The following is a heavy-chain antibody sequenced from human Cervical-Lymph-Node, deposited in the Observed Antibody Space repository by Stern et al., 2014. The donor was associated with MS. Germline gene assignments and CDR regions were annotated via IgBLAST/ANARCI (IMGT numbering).Heavy chain of an antibody. J-gene: IGHJ4*02. CDR1: GYTFTDYW. V-gene: IGHV5-51*01. CDR2: IFPGASDT. CDR3: ARPHSPGWSYYFDF. Sequence: VQLVQSGAEVLQPGQSLTISCNISGYTFTDYWIALVRQMPGKGLELMGAIFPGASDTRYSPSFQGHVTISVDTSINTAYLQWSDLRASDTAMYYCARPHSPGWSYYFDFWGQGTLVAVSS. D-gene: IGHD6-19*01.